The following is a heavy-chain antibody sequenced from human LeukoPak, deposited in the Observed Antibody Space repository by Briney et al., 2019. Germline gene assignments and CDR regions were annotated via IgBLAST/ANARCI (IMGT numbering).Heavy chain of an antibody. CDR2: IYYSGST. Sequence: SETLSLTCTVSGVSISSSNSYWGWIRQPPGKGLEWIGSIYYSGSTYYNPSLKSRVTTSVDTSKNQFSLKLSSVTAADTAVYYCARHSPVGIFYFDYWGQGTLVTVSS. V-gene: IGHV4-39*01. D-gene: IGHD1-26*01. CDR1: GVSISSSNSY. CDR3: ARHSPVGIFYFDY. J-gene: IGHJ4*02.